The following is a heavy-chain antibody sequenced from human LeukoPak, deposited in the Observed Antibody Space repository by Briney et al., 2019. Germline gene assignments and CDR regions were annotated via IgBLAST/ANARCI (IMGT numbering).Heavy chain of an antibody. J-gene: IGHJ3*02. D-gene: IGHD3-10*01. CDR3: ARDLGRLWFGKGAFDI. V-gene: IGHV1-46*01. CDR2: INPSGGST. CDR1: GYTFTSYY. Sequence: ASVKVSCKASGYTFTSYYMHWVRQAPGQGLEWMGIINPSGGSTSYAQKFQGRVTMTRDTSTSTVYMELSSLRSEDTAVYYCARDLGRLWFGKGAFDIWGQGTMVTVSS.